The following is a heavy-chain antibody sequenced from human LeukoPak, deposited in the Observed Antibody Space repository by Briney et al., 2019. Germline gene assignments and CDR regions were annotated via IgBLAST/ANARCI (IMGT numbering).Heavy chain of an antibody. Sequence: GGSLRLSCATSGFTFTNAWLSWVRKAPAQGLELVAVVSYDGSNKYYADSVMGRFTISRVNSKNAQYLLMISLIGEDMAVQYFVKRWTGTTIGQQDYWGQGTLVTVSS. CDR2: VSYDGSNK. CDR1: GFTFTNAW. J-gene: IGHJ4*02. CDR3: VKRWTGTTIGQQDY. V-gene: IGHV3-30*18. D-gene: IGHD1-1*01.